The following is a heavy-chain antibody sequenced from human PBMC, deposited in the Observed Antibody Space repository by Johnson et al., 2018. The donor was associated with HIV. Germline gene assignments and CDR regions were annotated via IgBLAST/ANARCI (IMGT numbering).Heavy chain of an antibody. CDR3: ASGYCSSTSCYGRKLLDDAFDI. D-gene: IGHD2-2*03. J-gene: IGHJ3*02. Sequence: QVQLVESGGGLVKPGGSLRLSCTASGFSFNDYYMSWIRQAPGKGLEWVSYISGSGGTIYNADSVKGRFTISRDNAKNSLYLQMNSLRAEDTAVYYCASGYCSSTSCYGRKLLDDAFDIWGQGTMVTVSS. CDR2: ISGSGGTI. V-gene: IGHV3-11*04. CDR1: GFSFNDYY.